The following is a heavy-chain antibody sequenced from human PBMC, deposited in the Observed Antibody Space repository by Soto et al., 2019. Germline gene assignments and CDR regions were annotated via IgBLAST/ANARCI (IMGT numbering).Heavy chain of an antibody. D-gene: IGHD3-3*01. V-gene: IGHV2-5*02. CDR2: IYWDDDK. Sequence: QITLNESGPTVVKPTETLTLTCTFSGFSLTTSGVGVGWVRQSPGKAPEWLAFIYWDDDKRYSTSLKSRLTITKDTSKTQVVLTMATVDPADIATYYCAHRVLRAVFGLVTTTAIYFDFWGQGTPVVVSS. CDR3: AHRVLRAVFGLVTTTAIYFDF. CDR1: GFSLTTSGVG. J-gene: IGHJ4*02.